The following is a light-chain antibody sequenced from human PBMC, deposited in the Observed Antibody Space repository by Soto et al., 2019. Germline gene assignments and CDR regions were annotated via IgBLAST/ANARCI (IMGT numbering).Light chain of an antibody. CDR1: QSISSW. CDR3: QQYNSYWGT. CDR2: DAS. V-gene: IGKV1-5*01. Sequence: DIQMTQSPSTLSASVGDRVTITCRASQSISSWLAWYQQKPGKAPKLLIYDASSLESGVPSRFSGSGSGTEFTLTISGLQPDDFATYYCQQYNSYWGTFGQGTKVEIK. J-gene: IGKJ1*01.